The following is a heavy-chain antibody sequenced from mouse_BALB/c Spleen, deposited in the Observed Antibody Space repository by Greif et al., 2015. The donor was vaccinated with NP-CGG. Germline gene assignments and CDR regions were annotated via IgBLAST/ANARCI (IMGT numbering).Heavy chain of an antibody. Sequence: VKLMESGAELAKPGASVKMSCKASGYTFTSYWMHWVKQRPGQGLEWIGYINPSTGYTEYNQKFKDKATLTADKFSSTAYMQLSSLTSEDSAVYYCARRGDYDGFDYWGQGTTLTVSS. J-gene: IGHJ2*01. CDR3: ARRGDYDGFDY. CDR2: INPSTGYT. V-gene: IGHV1-7*01. CDR1: GYTFTSYW. D-gene: IGHD2-4*01.